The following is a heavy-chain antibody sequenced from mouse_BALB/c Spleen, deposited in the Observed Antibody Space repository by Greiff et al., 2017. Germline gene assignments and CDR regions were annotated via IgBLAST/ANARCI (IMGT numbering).Heavy chain of an antibody. CDR3: TRGYFDV. Sequence: QVQLQQPGAELVRPGASVKLSCKASGYTFTSYWINWVKQRPGQGLEWIGNIYPSDSYTNYNQKFKDKATLTVDKSSSTAYMQLSSPTSEDSAVYYCTRGYFDVWGAGTTVTVSS. V-gene: IGHV1-69*02. CDR1: GYTFTSYW. J-gene: IGHJ1*01. CDR2: IYPSDSYT.